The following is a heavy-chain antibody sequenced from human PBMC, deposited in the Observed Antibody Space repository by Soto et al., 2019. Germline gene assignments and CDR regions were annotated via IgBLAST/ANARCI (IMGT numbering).Heavy chain of an antibody. CDR3: ARGRVSLRTVTDYYYYGMDV. Sequence: QVQLVQSGAEVKKPGSSVKVSCKASGGTFSSYAISWVRQAPGQGLEWMGGIIPIFGTANYAQKFQGRVTITADESTSTAYMELSSLRSEDTAVYYCARGRVSLRTVTDYYYYGMDVWGQGTTVTVSS. D-gene: IGHD4-17*01. J-gene: IGHJ6*02. CDR1: GGTFSSYA. CDR2: IIPIFGTA. V-gene: IGHV1-69*12.